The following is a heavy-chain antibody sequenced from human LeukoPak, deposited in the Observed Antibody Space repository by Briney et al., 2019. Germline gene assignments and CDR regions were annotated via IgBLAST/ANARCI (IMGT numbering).Heavy chain of an antibody. D-gene: IGHD3-10*01. CDR1: GFTFGDYS. J-gene: IGHJ4*02. Sequence: GGSLILSCTGSGFTFGDYSISWARQAPGKGLEWVGFIRMTADGGTQEYAAAVKGRFIISRDDSKSSAYLQMNSLKSEDTAFYYCTRGTGAPSYWGQGTLVTVSS. CDR2: IRMTADGGTQ. CDR3: TRGTGAPSY. V-gene: IGHV3-49*04.